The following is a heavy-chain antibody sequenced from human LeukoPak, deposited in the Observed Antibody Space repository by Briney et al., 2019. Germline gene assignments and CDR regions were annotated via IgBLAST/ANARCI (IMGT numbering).Heavy chain of an antibody. V-gene: IGHV3-15*01. CDR2: IKSKRDGGAG. J-gene: IGHJ4*02. CDR3: TTDPRD. Sequence: GGSLRLSCATSGFGFREKWMSWVRQAPGKGLEWLGRIKSKRDGGAGDYATHVRGRFTISRDDSENTLYLVITGLKTEDTGVYYCTTDPRDWGQGTAVIVYS. CDR1: GFGFREKW.